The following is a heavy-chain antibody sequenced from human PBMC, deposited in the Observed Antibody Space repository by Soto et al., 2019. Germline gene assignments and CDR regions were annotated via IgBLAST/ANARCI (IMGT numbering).Heavy chain of an antibody. V-gene: IGHV1-18*01. CDR1: GYTFTSYG. Sequence: ASVKVSCKASGYTFTSYGISWVRQAPGQGLEWMGWISAYNGNTNYAQKLQGRVTMTTDTSTSTAYMELRSLRSDDTAVFYCAREDRQYGYGDYWGQGTLVTVSS. J-gene: IGHJ4*02. CDR2: ISAYNGNT. D-gene: IGHD5-18*01. CDR3: AREDRQYGYGDY.